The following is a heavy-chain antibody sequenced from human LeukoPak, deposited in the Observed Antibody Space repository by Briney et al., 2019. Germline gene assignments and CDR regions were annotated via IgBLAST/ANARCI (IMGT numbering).Heavy chain of an antibody. CDR3: ARGGGSPDGYYYDSSGYYFRFDY. CDR1: GYTFTSYG. V-gene: IGHV1-18*01. CDR2: ISAYNGNT. Sequence: SVKVSCKASGYTFTSYGISWVRQAPGQGLEWMGWISAYNGNTNYAQKLQGRVTMTTDTSTSTAYMELRSLRSDDTAVYYCARGGGSPDGYYYDSSGYYFRFDYWGQGTLVTVSS. D-gene: IGHD3-22*01. J-gene: IGHJ4*02.